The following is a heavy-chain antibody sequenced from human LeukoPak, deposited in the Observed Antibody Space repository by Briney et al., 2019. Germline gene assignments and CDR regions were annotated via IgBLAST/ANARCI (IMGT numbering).Heavy chain of an antibody. D-gene: IGHD6-13*01. J-gene: IGHJ4*02. CDR1: GFTFNAYG. Sequence: GGSLRLSCAGSGFTFNAYGMHWVRQAPGKGLGGVAIISYDGSNTHYADSVKGRFTASRDNSNNTVYLQMNSLTPEDTAVYYCAKDSVWYSSRWYYFEYWGQGALVTVSS. V-gene: IGHV3-30*18. CDR2: ISYDGSNT. CDR3: AKDSVWYSSRWYYFEY.